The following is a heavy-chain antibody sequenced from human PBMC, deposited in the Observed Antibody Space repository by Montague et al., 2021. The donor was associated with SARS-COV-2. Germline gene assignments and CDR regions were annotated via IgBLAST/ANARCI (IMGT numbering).Heavy chain of an antibody. V-gene: IGHV4-39*01. CDR3: ARHGKTRIAMIVVVIGYFDH. Sequence: SETLSLTCTVSGGSISSYYWCWIRQPPGKGLEWIGSIYYSGSTYYNPSLKSRVTISVDTSKNQFSLKLSSVAAADTAVYYCARHGKTRIAMIVVVIGYFDHWGQGTLVTVSS. D-gene: IGHD3-22*01. J-gene: IGHJ4*02. CDR2: IYYSGST. CDR1: GGSISSYY.